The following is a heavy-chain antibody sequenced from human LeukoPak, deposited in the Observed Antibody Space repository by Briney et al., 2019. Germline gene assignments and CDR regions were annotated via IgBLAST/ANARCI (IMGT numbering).Heavy chain of an antibody. CDR3: ARGGGLTSFGVVVFGTFYYMDV. J-gene: IGHJ6*03. D-gene: IGHD3-3*01. CDR1: GVSINSHY. Sequence: SETLSLTCTVSGVSINSHYWSWIRQPPGKGLEWIGFIYDSGSANYKSSLKSRVTMTVDTSKNQFSLKVNSVTAADTAVYYCARGGGLTSFGVVVFGTFYYMDVWGKGTTVTVSS. CDR2: IYDSGSA. V-gene: IGHV4-59*11.